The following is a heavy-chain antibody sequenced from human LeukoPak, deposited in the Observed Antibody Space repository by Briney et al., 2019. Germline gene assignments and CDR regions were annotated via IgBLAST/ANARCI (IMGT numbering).Heavy chain of an antibody. D-gene: IGHD2-21*02. CDR1: GFTVSSNS. J-gene: IGHJ4*02. Sequence: GGSLRLSCTVSGFTVSSNSMSWVRRAPGKGLEWVGRIKSKTDGGTTDYAAPVKGRFTISRDDSKNTLYLQMNSLKTEDTAVYYCTAGRGYCGGDCYGYWGQGALVTVSS. CDR3: TAGRGYCGGDCYGY. V-gene: IGHV3-15*01. CDR2: IKSKTDGGTT.